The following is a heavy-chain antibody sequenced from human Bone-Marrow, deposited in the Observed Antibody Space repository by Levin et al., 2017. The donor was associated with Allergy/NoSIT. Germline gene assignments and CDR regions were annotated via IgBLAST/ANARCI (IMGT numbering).Heavy chain of an antibody. Sequence: GESLKISCKASGYTFTSYGISWVRQAPGQGLEWMGWISAYNGNTNYAQKLQGRVTMTTDTSTSTAYMELRSLRSDDTAVYYCARAVAGLFDYWGQGTLVTVSS. J-gene: IGHJ4*02. CDR2: ISAYNGNT. CDR1: GYTFTSYG. V-gene: IGHV1-18*01. CDR3: ARAVAGLFDY. D-gene: IGHD6-19*01.